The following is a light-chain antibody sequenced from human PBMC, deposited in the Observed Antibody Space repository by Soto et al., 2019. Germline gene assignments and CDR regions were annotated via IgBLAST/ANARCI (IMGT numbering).Light chain of an antibody. CDR3: QQRNNWPPVT. V-gene: IGKV3-11*01. CDR1: QSVSRH. CDR2: GAS. J-gene: IGKJ4*01. Sequence: EIVLTQSPATLSLSPGERATLSCRASQSVSRHLAWYQQKPGQAPRLLIYGASNRATGIPARFSGSGSGTDFTLTISSLEPEDFAVYYCQQRNNWPPVTFGGGTKVDIK.